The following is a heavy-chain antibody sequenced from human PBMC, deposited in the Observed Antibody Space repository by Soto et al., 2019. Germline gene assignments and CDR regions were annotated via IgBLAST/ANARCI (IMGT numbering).Heavy chain of an antibody. Sequence: QVQLVQSGAEVKKPGSSVKVSCKASGGTFSSYAISWVRQAPGQGLEWMGGINSIFGTADYAQKFQGRVTITADESTSRGYRGLSSLRSEDTVVYYCASHSGSSPEGRYYYGMDVWGQGTTVTVSS. J-gene: IGHJ6*02. V-gene: IGHV1-69*12. CDR1: GGTFSSYA. D-gene: IGHD1-26*01. CDR2: INSIFGTA. CDR3: ASHSGSSPEGRYYYGMDV.